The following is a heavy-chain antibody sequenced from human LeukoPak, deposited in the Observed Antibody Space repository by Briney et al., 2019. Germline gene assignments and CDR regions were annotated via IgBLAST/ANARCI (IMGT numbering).Heavy chain of an antibody. CDR1: GFTFSNTW. CDR2: IYNDETSA. CDR3: ARVAPIDY. J-gene: IGHJ4*02. V-gene: IGHV3-74*01. Sequence: GGSLRLSCAASGFTFSNTWMYWVRQGPGKGLVWVSRIYNDETSATYADSVKGRFTISRDNAKNTLYLQMDSLRVDDTAVYYCARVAPIDYWGQGTLVTVSS. D-gene: IGHD2-21*01.